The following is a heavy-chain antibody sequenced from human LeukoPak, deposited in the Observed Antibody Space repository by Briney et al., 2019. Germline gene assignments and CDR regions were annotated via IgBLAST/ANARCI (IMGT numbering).Heavy chain of an antibody. V-gene: IGHV3-21*01. Sequence: PGGSLRLSCAASGFTFSSYSMNWVRQAPGKGLEWVSSISSSSSYIYYADSVKGRFTISRDNAKNSLYLQMNSLRAEDTAVYYCATLGGSGIAVAGTDYWGQGTLVTVSS. J-gene: IGHJ4*02. CDR3: ATLGGSGIAVAGTDY. CDR1: GFTFSSYS. CDR2: ISSSSSYI. D-gene: IGHD6-19*01.